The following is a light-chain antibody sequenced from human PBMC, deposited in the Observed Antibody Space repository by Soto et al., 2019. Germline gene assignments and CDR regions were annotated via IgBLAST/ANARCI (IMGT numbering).Light chain of an antibody. V-gene: IGKV1-17*01. Sequence: DRRMTQSPSSGSASVGERVTMTCRASQGIRNDLGWYQQRPGKAPKRLIYLASSLQSGVPSRFSGSGSGTAFTLTISRLQPEDSATYYCLQHNSYPLTFGPGTKVDIK. CDR2: LAS. J-gene: IGKJ3*01. CDR3: LQHNSYPLT. CDR1: QGIRND.